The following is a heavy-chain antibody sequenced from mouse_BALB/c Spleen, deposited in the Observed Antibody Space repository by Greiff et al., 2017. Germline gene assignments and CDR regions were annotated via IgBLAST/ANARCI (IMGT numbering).Heavy chain of an antibody. CDR2: IDPFNGGT. J-gene: IGHJ3*01. CDR1: GYSFTSYY. Sequence: VQLQQSGPELMKPGASVKISCKASGYSFTSYYMHWVKQSHGKSLEWIGYIDPFNGGTSYNQKFKGKATLTVDKSSSTAYMHLSSLTSEDSAVYYCARGKDYDCLFAYWGQGTLVTVSA. V-gene: IGHV1S135*01. CDR3: ARGKDYDCLFAY. D-gene: IGHD2-4*01.